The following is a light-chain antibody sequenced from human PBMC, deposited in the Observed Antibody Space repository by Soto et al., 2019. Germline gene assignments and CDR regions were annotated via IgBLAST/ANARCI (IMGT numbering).Light chain of an antibody. CDR1: QSVLYSSRSKNY. CDR2: WAS. Sequence: DIVMTQSPDSLAVSLGERATINCKSSQSVLYSSRSKNYLSWYQQKPGQPPKLLIYWASTRESGVPDRFSGSGSGTDFSLTISSLQAEDAAVYYCQQYYYTPRTFGQGTKVEIK. V-gene: IGKV4-1*01. J-gene: IGKJ1*01. CDR3: QQYYYTPRT.